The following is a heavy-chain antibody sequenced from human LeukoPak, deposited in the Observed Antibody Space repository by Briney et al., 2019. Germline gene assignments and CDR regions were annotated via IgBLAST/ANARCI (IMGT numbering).Heavy chain of an antibody. CDR3: ARDSSGWYYFDY. CDR1: GYIFTSYA. CDR2: INAGNGNT. Sequence: ASVKVSCKASGYIFTSYAMHWVRQAPGQRLEWMGWINAGNGNTKYSQKFQGRVTITRDTSASTAYMELSSLRSEDTAVYYCARDSSGWYYFDYWGQGTLVTVSS. J-gene: IGHJ4*02. D-gene: IGHD6-19*01. V-gene: IGHV1-3*01.